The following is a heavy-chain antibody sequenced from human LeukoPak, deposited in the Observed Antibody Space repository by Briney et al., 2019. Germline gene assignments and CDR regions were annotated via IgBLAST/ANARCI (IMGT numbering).Heavy chain of an antibody. CDR1: GFTFSSYE. CDR2: ISSSGSTI. Sequence: PGGSLRLSCGASGFTFSSYEMNWGRQAPGKVLEWVSYISSSGSTIYYADSVKGRFTISRDNAKNSLYLQMNSLRAEDTAVYYCAELGITMIGGVWGKGTTVTISS. CDR3: AELGITMIGGV. V-gene: IGHV3-48*03. D-gene: IGHD3-10*02. J-gene: IGHJ6*04.